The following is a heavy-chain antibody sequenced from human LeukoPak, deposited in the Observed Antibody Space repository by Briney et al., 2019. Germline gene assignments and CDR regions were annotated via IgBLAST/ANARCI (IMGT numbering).Heavy chain of an antibody. CDR2: IYYSGST. V-gene: IGHV4-39*07. CDR3: ARRPPARPSFVWFDP. CDR1: GGSISSSSYY. D-gene: IGHD6-6*01. Sequence: SETLSLTCTVSGGSISSSSYYWGWIRQPPGKGLEWIGSIYYSGSTYYNPSLKSRVTISVDTSKNQFSLKLSSVTAADTAVYYCARRPPARPSFVWFDPWGQGTLVTVSS. J-gene: IGHJ5*02.